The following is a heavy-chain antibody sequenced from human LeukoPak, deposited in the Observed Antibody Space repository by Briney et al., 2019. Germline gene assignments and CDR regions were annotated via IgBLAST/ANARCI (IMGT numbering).Heavy chain of an antibody. CDR1: GGSFSGYY. Sequence: PSETLSLTCADYGGSFSGYYWSWIRQPPGKGLEWIGEINHSGSTNYNPSLKSRVTISVDTSKNQFSLKLSSVTAADTAVYYCARRWGSGNYYGSGSYLYYYYGMDVWGQGTTVTVSS. CDR3: ARRWGSGNYYGSGSYLYYYYGMDV. CDR2: INHSGST. D-gene: IGHD3-10*01. V-gene: IGHV4-34*01. J-gene: IGHJ6*02.